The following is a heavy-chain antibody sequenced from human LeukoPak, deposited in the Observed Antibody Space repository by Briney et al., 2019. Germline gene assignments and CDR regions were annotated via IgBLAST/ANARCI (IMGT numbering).Heavy chain of an antibody. CDR1: GFTFSSYG. CDR3: ARGRIAVAGRGGFDY. V-gene: IGHV3-30*02. J-gene: IGHJ4*02. D-gene: IGHD6-19*01. CDR2: IRYDGSNK. Sequence: PGGSLRLSCAASGFTFSSYGMHWVRQAPGKGLEWVAFIRYDGSNKYYADSVKGRFTISRENAKNSLYLQMNSLRAGDTAVYYCARGRIAVAGRGGFDYWGQGTLVTVSS.